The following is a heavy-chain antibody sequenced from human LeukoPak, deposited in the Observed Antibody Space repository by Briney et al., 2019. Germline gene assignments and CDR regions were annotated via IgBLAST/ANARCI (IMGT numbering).Heavy chain of an antibody. CDR3: ARVMVWSGYRLTYYGMDV. J-gene: IGHJ6*02. Sequence: GRSLRLSCAASGFTFSSYGMHWVRQAPGKGLEWVAVIWYDGSNKYYADSVKGRFTISRDNSKNTLYLQMNSLRAEDTAVYYCARVMVWSGYRLTYYGMDVWGQGTTVTVSS. CDR2: IWYDGSNK. V-gene: IGHV3-33*01. CDR1: GFTFSSYG. D-gene: IGHD3-3*01.